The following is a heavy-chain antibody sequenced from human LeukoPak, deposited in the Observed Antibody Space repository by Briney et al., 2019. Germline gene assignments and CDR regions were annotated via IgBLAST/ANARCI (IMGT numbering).Heavy chain of an antibody. Sequence: SETLSLTCTVPGGSISSGDYYWSWLRQPPGTGLEWIGYIYYSGSTYYNPSLKSRVTISVDTSKNQFSLKLSSVTAADTAVYYCARAGSSWYYYYYGMDVWGQGTTVTVSS. J-gene: IGHJ6*02. CDR3: ARAGSSWYYYYYGMDV. CDR1: GGSISSGDYY. CDR2: IYYSGST. V-gene: IGHV4-30-4*01. D-gene: IGHD6-13*01.